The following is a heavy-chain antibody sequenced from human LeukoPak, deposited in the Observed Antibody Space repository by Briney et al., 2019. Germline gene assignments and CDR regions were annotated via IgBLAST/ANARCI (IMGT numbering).Heavy chain of an antibody. CDR1: GYTFTDHY. CDR3: ARIAGSGSLNWFDP. V-gene: IGHV1-2*02. D-gene: IGHD3-10*01. J-gene: IGHJ5*02. Sequence: ASVKVSCKASGYTFTDHYIHWMRQAPGQGPEWMGWIYPKSGGTNPAQKFQGGVTLTRDTSISTTYMELSGLRSDDTAVYYCARIAGSGSLNWFDPWGQGTLVTVSS. CDR2: IYPKSGGT.